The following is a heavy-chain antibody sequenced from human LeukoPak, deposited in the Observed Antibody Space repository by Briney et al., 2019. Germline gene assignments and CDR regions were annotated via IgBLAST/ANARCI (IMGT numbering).Heavy chain of an antibody. CDR3: AREGAHNYWGFSYYYMDV. Sequence: GGSLRLSCAASGFTFSSYWMHWVRQAPGKELVWVSRADTDGSSTTYADSVKGRFAISRDNAKNTLYLQMNSLRAEDTAVYYCAREGAHNYWGFSYYYMDVWGKGTTVTVSS. CDR1: GFTFSSYW. D-gene: IGHD4-11*01. J-gene: IGHJ6*03. CDR2: ADTDGSST. V-gene: IGHV3-74*01.